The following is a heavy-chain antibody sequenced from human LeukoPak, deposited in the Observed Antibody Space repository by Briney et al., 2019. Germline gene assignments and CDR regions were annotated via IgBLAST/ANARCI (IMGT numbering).Heavy chain of an antibody. V-gene: IGHV1-46*02. CDR1: GYTFNSYY. J-gene: IGHJ6*02. Sequence: GASVKVSCRASGYTFNSYYMHWVRHAPGHGLECMGMINPSGGSTSYAQKFQGRVTMTRDTSTSTVYLEVSSLRSEDTAVYYCARRSSCIGTSCHYGMDVWGQGTTVTVSS. CDR3: ARRSSCIGTSCHYGMDV. CDR2: INPSGGST. D-gene: IGHD2-2*01.